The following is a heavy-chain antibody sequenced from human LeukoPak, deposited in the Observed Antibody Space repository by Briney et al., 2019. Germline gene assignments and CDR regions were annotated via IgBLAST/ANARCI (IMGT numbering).Heavy chain of an antibody. V-gene: IGHV4-39*07. CDR2: IYYSGST. J-gene: IGHJ2*01. Sequence: SETLSLTCTVSGGSISSSSYYWGWIRQPPGKGLEWIGSIYYSGSTYYNPSLKSRVTISVDTSKNQFSLKLSSVSAADTAVYYCARERPATENWYFDLWGRGTLVTVSS. D-gene: IGHD1-26*01. CDR3: ARERPATENWYFDL. CDR1: GGSISSSSYY.